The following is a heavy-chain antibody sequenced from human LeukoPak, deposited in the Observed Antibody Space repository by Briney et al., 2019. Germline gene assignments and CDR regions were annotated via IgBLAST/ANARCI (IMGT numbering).Heavy chain of an antibody. CDR3: ARDPPHCTNGVCYRNYFDY. CDR2: IKQDGSEK. Sequence: GGSLRLSCTASGFAFSSYWMSWVRQAPGRGLEWVANIKQDGSEKHYVDSVKGRFTISRDNAKNSLYLQMNSLRAEDTAVYYCARDPPHCTNGVCYRNYFDYWGQGTLVTVSS. CDR1: GFAFSSYW. J-gene: IGHJ4*02. V-gene: IGHV3-7*01. D-gene: IGHD2-8*01.